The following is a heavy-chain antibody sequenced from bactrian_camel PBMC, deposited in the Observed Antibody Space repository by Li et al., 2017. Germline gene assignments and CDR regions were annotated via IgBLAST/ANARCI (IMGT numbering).Heavy chain of an antibody. J-gene: IGHJ6*01. CDR1: GYSGTPYC. CDR2: ITSDGRA. CDR3: AAHPTERCDRRMPYFAY. V-gene: IGHV3S53*01. Sequence: HVQLVESGGGSVQTGGSLRLSCVGSGYSGTPYCAGWFRQAPGKEREGVAVITSDGRATIANSVKGRFTVSKDSTKNTLILQMNSLKSEDTASYICAAHPTERCDRRMPYFAYWGQGTQVTVS.